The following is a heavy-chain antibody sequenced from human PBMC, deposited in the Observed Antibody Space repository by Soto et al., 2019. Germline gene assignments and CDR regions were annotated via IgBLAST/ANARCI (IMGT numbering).Heavy chain of an antibody. CDR3: TTLFIIVDYSKN. Sequence: GGSLRLSCAASGFTFSSYAMSWVRQAPGKGLEWVSAISGSGGSTYYADSVKGRFTISRDNSKNTLYLQMNSLRAEDTAVYYCTTLFIIVDYSKNWGQGTLVTVSS. CDR2: ISGSGGST. CDR1: GFTFSSYA. D-gene: IGHD4-4*01. V-gene: IGHV3-23*01. J-gene: IGHJ4*02.